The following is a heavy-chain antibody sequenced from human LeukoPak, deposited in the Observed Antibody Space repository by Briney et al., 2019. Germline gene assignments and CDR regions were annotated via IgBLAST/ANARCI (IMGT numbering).Heavy chain of an antibody. D-gene: IGHD6-19*01. Sequence: SETLSLTCAVYGGSFSGCYWSWIRQPPGKGLEGIGEINHSGSTNYNPSLKSRVTIPVDTSKNQFSLKLSSVTAADTAVYYCARPVSGSSAWYYNYWGQGTLVTVSS. V-gene: IGHV4-34*01. CDR3: ARPVSGSSAWYYNY. J-gene: IGHJ4*02. CDR2: INHSGST. CDR1: GGSFSGCY.